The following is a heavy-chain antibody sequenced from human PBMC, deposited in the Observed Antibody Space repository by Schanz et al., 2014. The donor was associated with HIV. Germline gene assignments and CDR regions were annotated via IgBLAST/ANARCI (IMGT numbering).Heavy chain of an antibody. CDR2: IWYDGSKK. Sequence: QVKLVESGGGVVQPGRSLRLSCAASGFTFSRYGMHWVRQSPGKGLEWVAVIWYDGSKKYYADSVKGRFTISRDNSKNTLYLQMNSLRVEDTAVYYCANEEVPNDYWGQGTLVTVSS. J-gene: IGHJ4*02. CDR1: GFTFSRYG. V-gene: IGHV3-33*06. CDR3: ANEEVPNDY.